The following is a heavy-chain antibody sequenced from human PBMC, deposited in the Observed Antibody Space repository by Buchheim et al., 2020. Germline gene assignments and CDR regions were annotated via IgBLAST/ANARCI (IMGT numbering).Heavy chain of an antibody. V-gene: IGHV3-33*01. CDR3: VAGIAAAGPREVDY. CDR1: GFTFSSYG. J-gene: IGHJ4*02. D-gene: IGHD6-13*01. CDR2: IWYDGSNK. Sequence: QVQLVESGGGVVQPGRSLRLSCAASGFTFSSYGMHWVRQAPGKGLEWVAVIWYDGSNKYYADSVKGRFTISRDNSKNTLYLQMNSLRTEDTAVYYCVAGIAAAGPREVDYWGQGTL.